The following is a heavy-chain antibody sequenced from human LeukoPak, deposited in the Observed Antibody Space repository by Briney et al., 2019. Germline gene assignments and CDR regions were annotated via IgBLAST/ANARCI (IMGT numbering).Heavy chain of an antibody. CDR3: ARRGVWLRGYFDY. V-gene: IGHV4-59*01. D-gene: IGHD5-18*01. CDR2: IYYSGST. J-gene: IGHJ4*02. Sequence: SETLSLTCTVSGGSISSYYWSWIRQPPGKGLEWIGYIYYSGSTNYNPSLKSRVTISVDTSKNQFSLKLSSVTAADTAVYYCARRGVWLRGYFDYWGQGTLVTVSS. CDR1: GGSISSYY.